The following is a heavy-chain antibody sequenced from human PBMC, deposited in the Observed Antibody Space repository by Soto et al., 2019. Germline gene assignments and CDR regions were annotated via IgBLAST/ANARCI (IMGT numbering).Heavy chain of an antibody. Sequence: SETLSLTCTVSGGSVSCGYYWSFIRQHPGKGLEWIGYIYYRGTTYYNPSLKSRVTISVDTSENQFSLKLSSVTAADTAVYYCARCSLVVIPAPGFDPWGQGTLVTVSS. D-gene: IGHD2-2*01. J-gene: IGHJ5*02. CDR3: ARCSLVVIPAPGFDP. V-gene: IGHV4-31*03. CDR1: GGSVSCGYY. CDR2: IYYRGTT.